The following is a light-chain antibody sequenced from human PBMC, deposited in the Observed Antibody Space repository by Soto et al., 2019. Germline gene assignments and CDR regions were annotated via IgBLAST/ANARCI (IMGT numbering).Light chain of an antibody. CDR1: ESVSSY. V-gene: IGKV3-11*01. J-gene: IGKJ4*01. CDR3: QQRSEWPRT. CDR2: DAC. Sequence: DIVLTQSAATLSLSPGERATLSCRASESVSSYLACYQRKPGQARRLLIYDACSRATGIPARFSGSGSGTDFTLTISLLQHEDLAVYYCQQRSEWPRTFGGGTKVDIK.